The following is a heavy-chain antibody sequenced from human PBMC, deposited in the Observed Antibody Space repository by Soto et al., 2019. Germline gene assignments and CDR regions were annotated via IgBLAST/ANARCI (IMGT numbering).Heavy chain of an antibody. CDR3: AKGYYDSPGYLTHLMGDH. CDR2: ISGSGGDT. CDR1: GFTFSNYV. D-gene: IGHD3-22*01. J-gene: IGHJ4*02. Sequence: GGSLRLSCAVSGFTFSNYVMNWVRQAPGKGLEWVSGISGSGGDTYYADSVKGRFTISRDNSKNTLSLQMNSLRAEDTAVYYCAKGYYDSPGYLTHLMGDHWGQGTLVTVSS. V-gene: IGHV3-23*01.